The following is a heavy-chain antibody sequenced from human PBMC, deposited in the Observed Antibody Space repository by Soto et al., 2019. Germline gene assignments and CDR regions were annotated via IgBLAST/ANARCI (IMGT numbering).Heavy chain of an antibody. D-gene: IGHD1-1*01. CDR3: ARSGGYYYYGMDV. CDR2: INPNSGAT. V-gene: IGHV1-2*02. CDR1: GYTVTVYV. J-gene: IGHJ6*02. Sequence: ASVKVTCTSFGYTVTVYVIHWVRQAPGQGLEWLGWINPNSGATKYSQKFQGRVTITRDTSASTAYMELSSLRSEDTAVYYCARSGGYYYYGMDVWGQGTTVTVSS.